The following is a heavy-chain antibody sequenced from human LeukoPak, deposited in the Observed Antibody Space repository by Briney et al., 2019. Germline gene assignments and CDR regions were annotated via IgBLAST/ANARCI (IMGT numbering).Heavy chain of an antibody. CDR3: ARGRQLERRGFDY. CDR2: INHSGST. Sequence: SETLSLTCAVYGGSFSGYYWSWIRQPPGKGLEWIGEINHSGSTNYNPSLKSRATISVDTSKNQFSLKLSSVPAADTAVYYCARGRQLERRGFDYWGQGTLVTVSS. D-gene: IGHD1-1*01. V-gene: IGHV4-34*01. CDR1: GGSFSGYY. J-gene: IGHJ4*02.